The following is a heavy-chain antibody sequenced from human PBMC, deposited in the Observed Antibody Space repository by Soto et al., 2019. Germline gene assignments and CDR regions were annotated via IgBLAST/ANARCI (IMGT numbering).Heavy chain of an antibody. Sequence: PGGSLRLSCAVSGFTFRDYWMSWVRQAPGKGLEWVANIKQDGNEKYYVDSVKGRFTISRDNAKNSLYLQMNSLRAEDTAVYFCAKGTEYGVVLMSTFDYWGQGSLVTVSS. D-gene: IGHD3-3*01. CDR1: GFTFRDYW. J-gene: IGHJ4*02. V-gene: IGHV3-7*01. CDR2: IKQDGNEK. CDR3: AKGTEYGVVLMSTFDY.